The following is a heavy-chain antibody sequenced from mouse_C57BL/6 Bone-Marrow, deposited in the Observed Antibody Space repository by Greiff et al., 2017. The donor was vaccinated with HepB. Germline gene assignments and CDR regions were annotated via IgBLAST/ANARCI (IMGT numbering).Heavy chain of an antibody. CDR2: IDPENGDT. CDR3: TTLITTAPFDY. CDR1: GFNIKDDY. J-gene: IGHJ2*01. D-gene: IGHD1-1*01. Sequence: EVKLMESGAELVRPGASVKLSCTASGFNIKDDYMHWVKQRPEQGLEWIGWIDPENGDTEYASKFQGKATITADTSSNTAYLQLSSLTSEDTAVYYCTTLITTAPFDYWGQGTTLTVSS. V-gene: IGHV14-4*01.